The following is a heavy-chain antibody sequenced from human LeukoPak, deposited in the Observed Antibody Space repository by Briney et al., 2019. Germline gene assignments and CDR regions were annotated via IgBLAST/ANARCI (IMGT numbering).Heavy chain of an antibody. CDR3: AREGLQTYNWNYYVGNYYYYYMDV. V-gene: IGHV1-69*05. D-gene: IGHD1-7*01. J-gene: IGHJ6*03. CDR1: GGTSSSYA. CDR2: IIPIFGTA. Sequence: GASVKVSCKASGGTSSSYAISWVRQAPGQGLEWMGRIIPIFGTANYAQKFQGRVTITTDESTSTAYMELSSLRSEDTAVYYCAREGLQTYNWNYYVGNYYYYYMDVWGKGTTVTVSS.